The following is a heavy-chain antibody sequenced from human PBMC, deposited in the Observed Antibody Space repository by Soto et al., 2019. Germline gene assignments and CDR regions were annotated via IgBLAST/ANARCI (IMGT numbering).Heavy chain of an antibody. CDR3: ARAGGKDNWFDP. Sequence: PSETLSLTCAVSSGSISSSNWWSWVRQPPGKGLEWIGEIYHSGSTNYNPSLKSRVTISVDKSKNQFSLKLSSVTAADTAVYYCARAGGKDNWFDPWGQGTLVTVSS. V-gene: IGHV4-4*02. CDR1: SGSISSSNW. J-gene: IGHJ5*02. CDR2: IYHSGST. D-gene: IGHD3-16*01.